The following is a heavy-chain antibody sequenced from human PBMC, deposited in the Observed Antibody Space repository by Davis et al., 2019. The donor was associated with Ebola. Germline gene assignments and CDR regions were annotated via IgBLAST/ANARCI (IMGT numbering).Heavy chain of an antibody. CDR3: ARDAHGDSVFYYSGMDV. Sequence: GESLKLSCAASGFTFSSYSMNWVRQAPGKGLEWVSFISSSGSIIKYADSVKGRFTISRDNAKNSLYLQMNSLRDEDTAVYFCARDAHGDSVFYYSGMDVWGQGTTVTVSS. CDR1: GFTFSSYS. CDR2: ISSSGSII. J-gene: IGHJ6*02. V-gene: IGHV3-48*02. D-gene: IGHD4-17*01.